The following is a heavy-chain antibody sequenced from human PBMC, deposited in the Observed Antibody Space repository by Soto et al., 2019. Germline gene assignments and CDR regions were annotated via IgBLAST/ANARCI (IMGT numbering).Heavy chain of an antibody. V-gene: IGHV1-18*01. CDR2: ISAHNGNT. D-gene: IGHD1-1*01. CDR1: GYTFTSYG. J-gene: IGHJ4*02. CDR3: VRGRYGDY. Sequence: QVHLVQSGAEVKKPGASVKVSCKGSGYTFTSYGITWVRQAPGQGLEWMGWISAHNGNTGYAQKLQGRVPVTRDTSTSTAYMELRSLRSDDTAVYYCVRGRYGDYWGQGALVTVSS.